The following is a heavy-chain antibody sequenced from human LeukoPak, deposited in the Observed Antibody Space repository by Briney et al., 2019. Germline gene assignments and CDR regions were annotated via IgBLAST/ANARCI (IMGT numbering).Heavy chain of an antibody. J-gene: IGHJ3*02. V-gene: IGHV3-64*01. D-gene: IGHD5-24*01. CDR1: GFTFSSYA. CDR2: ISSNGGST. CDR3: ARESRDGYNFAFDI. Sequence: PGGSLRLSCAASGFTFSSYAMHWVRQAPGKGLEYVSAISSNGGSTYYANSVKGRFTISRDNSKNTLYLQMGSLRAEDMAVYYCARESRDGYNFAFDIWGQGTMVTVSS.